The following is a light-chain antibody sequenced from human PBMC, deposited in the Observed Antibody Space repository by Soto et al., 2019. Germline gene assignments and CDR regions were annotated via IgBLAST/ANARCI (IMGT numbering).Light chain of an antibody. Sequence: QSALTQPASVSGSPGQSITISCTGTSSDVGSYNLVSWYQQHPGKAPKLMIYEGSNRPSGVSNRFSGSKSGNTASLTISGLQDEEEADYYCCSYAGSSTPHVVFGGGTKLTVL. CDR2: EGS. CDR1: SSDVGSYNL. J-gene: IGLJ2*01. V-gene: IGLV2-23*01. CDR3: CSYAGSSTPHVV.